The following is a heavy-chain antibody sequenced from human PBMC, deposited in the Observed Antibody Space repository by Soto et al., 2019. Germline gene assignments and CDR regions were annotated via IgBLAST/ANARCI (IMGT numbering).Heavy chain of an antibody. CDR3: AKDLPQGTTWYRGLDP. V-gene: IGHV3-23*01. J-gene: IGHJ5*02. CDR1: GFTFNSNA. CDR2: MTGTGGTT. D-gene: IGHD2-15*01. Sequence: VGSLRLSCAASGFTFNSNAMSWVRQVPGKGLEWVSAMTGTGGTTYYADSVKGRFTISRDNSKNTLFLQMDSLRAEDTAIYYCAKDLPQGTTWYRGLDPWGQGTLVTVSS.